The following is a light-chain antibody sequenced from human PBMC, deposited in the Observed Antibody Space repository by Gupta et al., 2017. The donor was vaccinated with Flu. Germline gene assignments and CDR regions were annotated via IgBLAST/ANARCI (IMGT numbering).Light chain of an antibody. CDR2: EVN. V-gene: IGLV2-8*02. CDR3: SSYAGSNNLV. CDR1: GSDIGTYNY. J-gene: IGLJ3*02. Sequence: SALTQPPSASRSPGQSVTISCTGTGSDIGTYNYVSWYRQHPGKAPKLMIVEVNKRPAGVPDRFSGSKSGSTAYLTVSGRQAEDEADYYCSSYAGSNNLVFGGGTKLTVL.